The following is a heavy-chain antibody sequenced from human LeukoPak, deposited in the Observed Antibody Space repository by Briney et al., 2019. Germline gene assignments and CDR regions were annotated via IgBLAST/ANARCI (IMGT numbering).Heavy chain of an antibody. CDR1: GFTFSRYG. CDR2: IRFDGNNK. CDR3: VKAVSAYTRGGVDY. V-gene: IGHV3-30*02. J-gene: IGHJ4*02. D-gene: IGHD2-2*01. Sequence: HPGGSLRLSCAASGFTFSRYGMHWVRQSPGKGLEWVSFIRFDGNNKYYADSVKGRFTISRDNSKNTLYLQMDSLQPEDTAVYFCVKAVSAYTRGGVDYWGQGTLVSVSS.